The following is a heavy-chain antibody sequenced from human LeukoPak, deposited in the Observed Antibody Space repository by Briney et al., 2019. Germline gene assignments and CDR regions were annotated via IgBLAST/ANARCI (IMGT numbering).Heavy chain of an antibody. CDR1: GGSISNGDHY. Sequence: SETLSLTCTVSGGSISNGDHYWSWIRQPPGKGLEWIGEINHSGSTNYNPSLKSRVTTSVDTSKNQFSLKLSSVTAADTAVYYCARARGDFGVVITPRAFDYWGQGTLVTVSS. CDR2: INHSGST. J-gene: IGHJ4*02. V-gene: IGHV4-34*01. CDR3: ARARGDFGVVITPRAFDY. D-gene: IGHD3-3*01.